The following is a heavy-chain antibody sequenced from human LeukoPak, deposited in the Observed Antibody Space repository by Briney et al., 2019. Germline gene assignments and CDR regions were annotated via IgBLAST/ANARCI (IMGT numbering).Heavy chain of an antibody. Sequence: GGSLRLSCAASGFTFSNFPMTWVRQAPGKGLEWVSSISPSADFTYTADSVKGRFTISRDNSKNTVYLEINGLRAEDTAVYYCARNYGGYSHWGQGTLVTVSS. D-gene: IGHD4-23*01. J-gene: IGHJ4*02. CDR2: ISPSADFT. CDR1: GFTFSNFP. V-gene: IGHV3-23*01. CDR3: ARNYGGYSH.